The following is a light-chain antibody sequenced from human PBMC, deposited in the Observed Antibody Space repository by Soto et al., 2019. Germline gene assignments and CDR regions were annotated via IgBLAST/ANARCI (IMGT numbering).Light chain of an antibody. CDR1: KSLSGTY. CDR2: GAS. CDR3: QQYDKLPRT. V-gene: IGKV3-20*01. Sequence: EVVLTQSPGTLSLSPGDRAALSCKASKSLSGTYLAWYQQKPGQAPRLLIYGASTRLTGIPDRFSGSGSGTDFTLTISRLEPEDFAVYYCQQYDKLPRTFGQGTKVEIK. J-gene: IGKJ1*01.